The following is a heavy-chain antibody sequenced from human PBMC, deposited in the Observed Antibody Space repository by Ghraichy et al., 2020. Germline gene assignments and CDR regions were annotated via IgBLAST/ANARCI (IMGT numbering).Heavy chain of an antibody. J-gene: IGHJ4*02. Sequence: LTCAASGFTFSSYSMNWVRQAPGKGLEWVSSISSSSSYIYYADSVKGRFTISRDNAKNSLYLQMNSLRAEDKAVYYCARDLRDSSSWYSGYWGQGTLVTVSS. CDR1: GFTFSSYS. V-gene: IGHV3-21*01. CDR3: ARDLRDSSSWYSGY. CDR2: ISSSSSYI. D-gene: IGHD6-13*01.